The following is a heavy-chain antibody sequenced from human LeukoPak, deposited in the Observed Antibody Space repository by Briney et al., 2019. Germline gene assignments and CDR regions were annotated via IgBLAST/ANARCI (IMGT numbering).Heavy chain of an antibody. V-gene: IGHV1-2*02. CDR1: GYTFTGYY. Sequence: ASVKVSCKASGYTFTGYYIHWVRQAPGQGLEWMGAINPNSGGTNSAQNFQGRVTMTRDASISTAYMELSSLSSHDTAVYYCARGGDSSAYYRASYSFDYWGLGTLVTVSS. J-gene: IGHJ4*02. CDR3: ARGGDSSAYYRASYSFDY. CDR2: INPNSGGT. D-gene: IGHD3-22*01.